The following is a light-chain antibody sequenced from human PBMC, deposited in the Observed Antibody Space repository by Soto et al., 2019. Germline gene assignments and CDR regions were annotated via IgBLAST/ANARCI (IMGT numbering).Light chain of an antibody. CDR1: QSINW. CDR3: QHYESYSPMWE. Sequence: DIQLAQSPSTLSASVGDRITITCRATQSINWLAWYQQKPGKAPKLLIFEASRLESGVPSRFSGSGAGTEFTLTISSLQPDDFGPYYCQHYESYSPMWEFGQGAKVDVK. J-gene: IGKJ1*01. V-gene: IGKV1-5*03. CDR2: EAS.